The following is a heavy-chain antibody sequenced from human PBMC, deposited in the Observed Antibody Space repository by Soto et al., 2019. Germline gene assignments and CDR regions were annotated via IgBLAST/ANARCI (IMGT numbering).Heavy chain of an antibody. CDR3: ARQPPLPYXGGDCYPQGDYYYGMDV. Sequence: GESLKISCKGSGYSFTIYWIGWVRQMPGKGLEWMGIIYPGDSDTRYSPSFQGQVTISADKSISTAYLQWSSLKASDTAMYYCARQPPLPYXGGDCYPQGDYYYGMDVWGQGTTVTVSS. CDR2: IYPGDSDT. CDR1: GYSFTIYW. V-gene: IGHV5-51*01. J-gene: IGHJ6*02. D-gene: IGHD2-21*02.